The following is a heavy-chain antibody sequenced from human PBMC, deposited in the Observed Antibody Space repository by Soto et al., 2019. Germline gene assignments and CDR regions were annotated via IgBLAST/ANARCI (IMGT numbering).Heavy chain of an antibody. V-gene: IGHV1-46*01. Sequence: QVQLVQSGAEVKKPGASVKVSCKASGYTFTSYYMHWVRQAPGQGLEWMGIINPSGGSTSYAQKFQGRVTMTRDTSTSTVYMELSSLRSEDTAVYYCARDPRSTTDYYYGMDVWGQGTTVTVSS. CDR1: GYTFTSYY. J-gene: IGHJ6*02. D-gene: IGHD4-17*01. CDR3: ARDPRSTTDYYYGMDV. CDR2: INPSGGST.